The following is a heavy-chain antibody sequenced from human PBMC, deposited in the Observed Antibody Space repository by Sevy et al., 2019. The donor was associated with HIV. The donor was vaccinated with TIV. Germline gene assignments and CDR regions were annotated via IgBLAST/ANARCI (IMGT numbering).Heavy chain of an antibody. CDR1: NASISSSSYY. Sequence: SETLSLTCSVSNASISSSSYYWGWVRQPPGKALEWIGIIYYSGTTYYSPSHKSRVTSSVDTSKNQFFLDLRSMTATDTAVYYCVRHSDSRRLSWLDTWGQGILVTVSS. CDR2: IYYSGTT. D-gene: IGHD2-15*01. V-gene: IGHV4-39*01. CDR3: VRHSDSRRLSWLDT. J-gene: IGHJ5*02.